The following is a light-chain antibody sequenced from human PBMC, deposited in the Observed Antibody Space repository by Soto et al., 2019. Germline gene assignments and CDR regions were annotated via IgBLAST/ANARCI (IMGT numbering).Light chain of an antibody. CDR3: QQLNNYPFT. CDR2: GTS. V-gene: IGKV1-9*01. Sequence: IQLTQSPSSLSVSVGDRVTITCRASQAISSSVAWYQVKPGKAPKLLIYGTSTLQSGVPSWFSGSGSGTDFTLTISNLQPEDSATYYCQQLNNYPFTVGPGTKVDI. J-gene: IGKJ3*01. CDR1: QAISSS.